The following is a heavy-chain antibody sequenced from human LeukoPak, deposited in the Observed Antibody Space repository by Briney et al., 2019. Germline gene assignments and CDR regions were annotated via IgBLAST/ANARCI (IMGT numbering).Heavy chain of an antibody. CDR2: IYYSGYT. Sequence: LDTLSLTCTVSGGSISSYYWSWIRQPPGKGLEWIGYIYYSGYTNYNPSLKSRVTISVDTSKNQFSLKLSSVTAADTAVYYCARGYCSGGSCYSYYYYNYMDVWGKGTTVTVSS. V-gene: IGHV4-59*12. D-gene: IGHD2-15*01. CDR3: ARGYCSGGSCYSYYYYNYMDV. J-gene: IGHJ6*03. CDR1: GGSISSYY.